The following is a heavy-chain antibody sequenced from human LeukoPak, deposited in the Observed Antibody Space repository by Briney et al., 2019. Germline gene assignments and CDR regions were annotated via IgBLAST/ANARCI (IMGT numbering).Heavy chain of an antibody. D-gene: IGHD6-19*01. Sequence: SETLSLTCVVYGGSFSGYYWSWIRQPPGKGLEWIGEINHSGSTNYNPSLKSRVTISVDTSKDQFSLKLTSVTAADTAVYYCARVRSSGWYDYWGQGTLVTVSS. CDR1: GGSFSGYY. V-gene: IGHV4-34*01. J-gene: IGHJ4*02. CDR2: INHSGST. CDR3: ARVRSSGWYDY.